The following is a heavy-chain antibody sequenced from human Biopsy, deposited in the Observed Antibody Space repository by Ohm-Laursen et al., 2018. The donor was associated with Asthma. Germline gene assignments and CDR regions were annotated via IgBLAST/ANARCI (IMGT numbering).Heavy chain of an antibody. CDR1: GFTFGDYC. Sequence: SLRLSCAASGFTFGDYCMSWARQVPGQGLEWVANIKHDGSGKNHVDSLKGRFTISRDNAKNLLFLQMNSLRAEDTAVYYCARTFHFWSPYHAEHYQLWGQGTLVTVSS. J-gene: IGHJ1*01. V-gene: IGHV3-7*01. D-gene: IGHD3-3*01. CDR2: IKHDGSGK. CDR3: ARTFHFWSPYHAEHYQL.